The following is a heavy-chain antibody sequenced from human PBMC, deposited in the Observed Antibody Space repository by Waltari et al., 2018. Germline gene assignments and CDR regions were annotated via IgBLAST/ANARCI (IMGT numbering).Heavy chain of an antibody. CDR2: IKEDGSET. CDR1: GFPFSSTW. V-gene: IGHV3-7*01. Sequence: EVQLVASGGGLVQPGGSLKLSCAASGFPFSSTWMAWFPQAPGKGLEWVASIKEDGSETYCADSLKGRCTISRENVNNSLYLQMNGLRAEDTAVYHCTRNALYYETNGPQRGGEYWGQGTLVTVSS. D-gene: IGHD3-22*01. J-gene: IGHJ4*02. CDR3: TRNALYYETNGPQRGGEY.